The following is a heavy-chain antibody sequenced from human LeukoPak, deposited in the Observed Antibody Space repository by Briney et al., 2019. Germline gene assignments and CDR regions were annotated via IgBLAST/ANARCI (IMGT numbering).Heavy chain of an antibody. Sequence: PGGSLRLSCAASGFTFSSYAMSWVRQAPGKGLEWVSAISGSGGSTYYADSVKGRFTISRDNSKNTLYLQMNSLRAEDTAIYYCAKDRGTTVTMGNFDLWGRGTLVTVSS. CDR2: ISGSGGST. D-gene: IGHD4-17*01. CDR3: AKDRGTTVTMGNFDL. CDR1: GFTFSSYA. V-gene: IGHV3-23*01. J-gene: IGHJ2*01.